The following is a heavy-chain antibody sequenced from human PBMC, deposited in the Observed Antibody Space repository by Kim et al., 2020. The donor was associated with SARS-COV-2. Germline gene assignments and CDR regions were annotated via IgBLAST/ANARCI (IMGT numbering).Heavy chain of an antibody. Sequence: SETLSLTCAVYGGSFSGYYWSWIRQPPGKGLEWIGEINHSGSTNYNPSLKSRVTISVDTSKNQFSLKLSSVTAADTAVYYCARGPMIVVNAFYIWGQGTMVTVSS. CDR1: GGSFSGYY. V-gene: IGHV4-34*01. J-gene: IGHJ3*02. CDR2: INHSGST. D-gene: IGHD3-22*01. CDR3: ARGPMIVVNAFYI.